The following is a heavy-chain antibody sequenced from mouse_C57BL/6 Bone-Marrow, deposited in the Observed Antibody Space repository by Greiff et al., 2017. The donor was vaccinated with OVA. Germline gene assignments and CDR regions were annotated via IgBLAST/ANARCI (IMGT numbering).Heavy chain of an antibody. V-gene: IGHV1-76*01. J-gene: IGHJ2*01. CDR1: GYTFTDYY. Sequence: VQLQQSGAELVRPGASVKLSCKASGYTFTDYYISWVKQRPGQGLEWIARIYPGSGNIYYNEKFKGKATLTAEKSSSTAYMQLSSLTSDDSAGDVCARSDRLRDYFDYWGQGTTLTVSS. D-gene: IGHD2-14*01. CDR3: ARSDRLRDYFDY. CDR2: IYPGSGNI.